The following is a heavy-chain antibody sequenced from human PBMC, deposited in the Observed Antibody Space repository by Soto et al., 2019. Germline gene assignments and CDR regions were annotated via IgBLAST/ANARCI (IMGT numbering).Heavy chain of an antibody. V-gene: IGHV3-23*01. J-gene: IGHJ4*02. Sequence: EVQLLESGGGLVQPEGSLRLSCAASGFTFSSYAMSWVRQAPGKGLEWVSGISGSGGSTYYADSVKGRFTISRDNFKNTLYLQMNSLRAQDTAVYYCAKDSGYSYGYDYFHYWGQGTLVTVSS. CDR3: AKDSGYSYGYDYFHY. D-gene: IGHD5-18*01. CDR1: GFTFSSYA. CDR2: ISGSGGST.